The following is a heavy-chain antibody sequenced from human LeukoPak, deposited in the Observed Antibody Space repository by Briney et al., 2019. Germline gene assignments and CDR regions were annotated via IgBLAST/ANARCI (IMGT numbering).Heavy chain of an antibody. V-gene: IGHV3-30*04. CDR2: ISYDGSNK. J-gene: IGHJ4*02. CDR3: ARTLIEYSVSSCYFDY. CDR1: GFTYTKHA. Sequence: GGSLRLSCAASGFTYTKHAMHWVRKAPGKGLERVAVISYDGSNKKYADSVKGRFTISRDNSKNTLYLQMNSLRAEDTAVYYCARTLIEYSVSSCYFDYWGQGTLVTVSS. D-gene: IGHD6-6*01.